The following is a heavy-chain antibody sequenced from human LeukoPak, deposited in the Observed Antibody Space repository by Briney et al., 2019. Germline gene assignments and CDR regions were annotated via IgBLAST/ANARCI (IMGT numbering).Heavy chain of an antibody. Sequence: SVKVSCKASGGTFSSYAISWVRQAPGQGLEWMGGIIPIFGTANYAQKFQGRVTITADRSTSTAYMELSSLRSEDTAVYYCARDADCTNGVCQTLDIWGQGTMVTVSS. V-gene: IGHV1-69*06. J-gene: IGHJ3*02. CDR3: ARDADCTNGVCQTLDI. D-gene: IGHD2-8*01. CDR1: GGTFSSYA. CDR2: IIPIFGTA.